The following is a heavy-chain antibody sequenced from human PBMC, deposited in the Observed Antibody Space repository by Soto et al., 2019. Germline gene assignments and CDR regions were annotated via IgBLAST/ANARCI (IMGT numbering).Heavy chain of an antibody. D-gene: IGHD3-9*01. CDR1: GFTFSSDG. CDR2: ISYDGSDK. CDR3: AKPKGADIPCDS. V-gene: IGHV3-30*18. Sequence: QVQLVESGGGVVQPGRSLRLSCAASGFTFSSDGMHWVRQAPGKGLEWVAVISYDGSDKYYADSAKGRFTISRDNSKNTVFLQMNSLRPEDTALYYCAKPKGADIPCDSWGHGPLVTVSS. J-gene: IGHJ5*01.